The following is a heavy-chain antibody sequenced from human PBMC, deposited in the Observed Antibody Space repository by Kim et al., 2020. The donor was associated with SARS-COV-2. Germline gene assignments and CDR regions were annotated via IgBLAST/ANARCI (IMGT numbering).Heavy chain of an antibody. J-gene: IGHJ4*02. Sequence: GGSLRLSCAASGFTFSSYSMNWVRQAPGKGLEWVSSISSSSSYIYYADSVKGRFTISRDNAKNSLYLQMNSLRAEDTAVYYCARASTHITMIVETMQGMCDYWGQGTLVTVSS. D-gene: IGHD3-22*01. CDR3: ARASTHITMIVETMQGMCDY. V-gene: IGHV3-21*04. CDR2: ISSSSSYI. CDR1: GFTFSSYS.